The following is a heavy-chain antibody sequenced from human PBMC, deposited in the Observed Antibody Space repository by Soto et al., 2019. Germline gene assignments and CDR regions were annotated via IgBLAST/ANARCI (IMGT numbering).Heavy chain of an antibody. Sequence: SVKVSCKXSGGTFSSYAISWVRQAPGQGLEWMGGIIPIFGTANYAQKFQGRVTITADESTSTAYMELSSLRSEDTAVYYCARTVRGVIDYYYGMDVWGQGTTVTVSS. CDR3: ARTVRGVIDYYYGMDV. D-gene: IGHD3-10*01. J-gene: IGHJ6*02. CDR2: IIPIFGTA. V-gene: IGHV1-69*13. CDR1: GGTFSSYA.